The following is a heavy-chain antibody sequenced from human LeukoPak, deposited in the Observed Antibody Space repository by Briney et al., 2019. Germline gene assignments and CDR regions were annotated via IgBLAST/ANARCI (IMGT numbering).Heavy chain of an antibody. Sequence: GGSLRLSCTASGFIFRNYGMNWVRQAPGNGLEWVSSISSSGTYIYYADSLKGRFTVSRDNAKNSLYLQMHSLRAEDTAVYYCARLSSGWPNADYWGQGTLVTVSS. J-gene: IGHJ4*02. CDR3: ARLSSGWPNADY. CDR1: GFIFRNYG. V-gene: IGHV3-21*01. CDR2: ISSSGTYI. D-gene: IGHD6-19*01.